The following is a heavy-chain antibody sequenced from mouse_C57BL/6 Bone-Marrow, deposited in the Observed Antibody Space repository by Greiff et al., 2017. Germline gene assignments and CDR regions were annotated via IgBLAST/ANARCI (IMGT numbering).Heavy chain of an antibody. CDR1: GYTFTSYW. D-gene: IGHD3-2*02. CDR3: ARGDSSGYNAMDY. CDR2: IDPSDSYT. J-gene: IGHJ4*01. Sequence: VQLQQPGAELVKPGASVKLSCKASGYTFTSYWMQWVKQRPGQGLEWIGEIDPSDSYTNYNQKFKGKATLTVDTSSSTAYMQLSSLTSEDSAVYYCARGDSSGYNAMDYWGQGTSVTVSS. V-gene: IGHV1-50*01.